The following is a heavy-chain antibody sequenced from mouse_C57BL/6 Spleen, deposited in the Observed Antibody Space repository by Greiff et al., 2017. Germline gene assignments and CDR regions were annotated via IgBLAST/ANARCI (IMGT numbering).Heavy chain of an antibody. CDR2: IDPSDSYT. V-gene: IGHV1-50*01. CDR3: ARKDRRTGFDY. J-gene: IGHJ2*01. CDR1: GYTFTSYW. Sequence: QVQLQQPGAELVKPGASVKLSCKASGYTFTSYWMQWVKQRPGQGLAWIGEIDPSDSYTNYNQKFKGKATLTVDTSSSTAYMQLSSLTSEDSAVYYCARKDRRTGFDYWGQGTTLTVSS.